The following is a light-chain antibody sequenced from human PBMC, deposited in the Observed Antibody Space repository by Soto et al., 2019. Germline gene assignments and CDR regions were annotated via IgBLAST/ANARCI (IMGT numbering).Light chain of an antibody. J-gene: IGKJ1*01. V-gene: IGKV4-1*01. Sequence: DVVMTQSPDSLAVSLGERATINCRSSQSRLYSSNNENYLAWYQRKPGQPPKLLIYWASTRESGVPDRFSGSVSGIDFTLTISSLQAEDVAVYYCQQYLSIPRTFGQGTKVEIK. CDR3: QQYLSIPRT. CDR2: WAS. CDR1: QSRLYSSNNENY.